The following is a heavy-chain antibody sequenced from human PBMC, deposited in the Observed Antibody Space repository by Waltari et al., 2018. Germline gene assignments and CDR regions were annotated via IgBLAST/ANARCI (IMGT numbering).Heavy chain of an antibody. CDR1: GFTFNPYG. D-gene: IGHD3-16*01. V-gene: IGHV3-33*01. CDR3: AREGAETKEGVGGGMDV. J-gene: IGHJ6*02. CDR2: IWYDGSSK. Sequence: QVQLVESGGGVLQPGRSVRPPCGAPGFTFNPYGIHGVRQAQGRGRVLILFIWYDGSSKYYADPVQGRFAIARENSKRTLYWEMANLRAEDTAVYYCAREGAETKEGVGGGMDVWGQGTTVIVSS.